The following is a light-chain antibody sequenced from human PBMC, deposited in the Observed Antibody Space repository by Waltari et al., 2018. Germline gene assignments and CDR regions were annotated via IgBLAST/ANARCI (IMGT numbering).Light chain of an antibody. J-gene: IGLJ2*01. Sequence: QSVLTQPPSASGTPGQTVTISCSGSDSIIVSNYFYWFQQLPETAPKLLIYRNDQRPSGVPDRFSGSKSVTSASLAISGLRSEDEASYYCASWDDNLSGSLFGGGTKLTVL. V-gene: IGLV1-47*01. CDR1: DSIIVSNY. CDR2: RND. CDR3: ASWDDNLSGSL.